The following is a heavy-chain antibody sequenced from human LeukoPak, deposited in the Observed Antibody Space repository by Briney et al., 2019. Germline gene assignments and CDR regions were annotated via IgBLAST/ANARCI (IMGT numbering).Heavy chain of an antibody. Sequence: SETLSLTCTVSGGSISSGGYYWSWIRQHPGKGLEWIGYIYYSGSTYYNPSLKSRVTMSVDTSKNQFSLKLSSVTAADTAVYYCARVQGVTVFYWGQGTLVTVSS. D-gene: IGHD2-21*02. CDR1: GGSISSGGYY. V-gene: IGHV4-31*03. CDR2: IYYSGST. J-gene: IGHJ4*02. CDR3: ARVQGVTVFY.